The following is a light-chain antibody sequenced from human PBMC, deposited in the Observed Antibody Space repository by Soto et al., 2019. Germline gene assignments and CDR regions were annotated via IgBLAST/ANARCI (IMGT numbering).Light chain of an antibody. CDR2: LNSDGSH. Sequence: QLVLTQSPSASASLGASVKLTCTLSSGHSNYAIAWHQQQPEKGPRYLMKLNSDGSHSKGDGIPDRLSGSSSGAERYLTISSLQSEDEADYYCQTWGTGTPWVFGGGTKLTVL. J-gene: IGLJ3*02. V-gene: IGLV4-69*01. CDR3: QTWGTGTPWV. CDR1: SGHSNYA.